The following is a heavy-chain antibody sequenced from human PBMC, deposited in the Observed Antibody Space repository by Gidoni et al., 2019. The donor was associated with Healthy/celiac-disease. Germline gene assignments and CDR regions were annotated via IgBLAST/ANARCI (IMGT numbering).Heavy chain of an antibody. V-gene: IGHV1-69*02. Sequence: QVQLVQSGAEVKKPGSSVNVSCKASGATFSSYTISWVRQAPGQGLEWMGRIIPILGIANYAQKFQGRVTITADKSTSTAYMELSSLRSEDTAVYYCARLYQLLGFDPWGQGTLVTVSS. J-gene: IGHJ5*02. CDR3: ARLYQLLGFDP. D-gene: IGHD2-2*01. CDR1: GATFSSYT. CDR2: IIPILGIA.